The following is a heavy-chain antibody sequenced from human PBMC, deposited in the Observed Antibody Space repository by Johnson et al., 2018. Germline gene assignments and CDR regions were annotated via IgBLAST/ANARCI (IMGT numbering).Heavy chain of an antibody. CDR3: ARESFSITSGNDGFDI. CDR1: GVSLSLHQ. D-gene: IGHD1-14*01. J-gene: IGHJ3*02. Sequence: VQLQESGPGLVKPSETLSLICTVSGVSLSLHQWNWIRQPPGKGLEWIGVIYENGGTNYNPSLNSRVTISPGASKNQFSLKLNSVTATDTAVYYCARESFSITSGNDGFDIWGQGTMVTVSS. V-gene: IGHV4-59*11. CDR2: IYENGGT.